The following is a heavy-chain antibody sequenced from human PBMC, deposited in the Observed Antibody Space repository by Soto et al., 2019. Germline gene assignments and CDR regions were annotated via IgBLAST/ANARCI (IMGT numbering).Heavy chain of an antibody. V-gene: IGHV4-34*01. J-gene: IGHJ4*02. CDR1: GGSFSGYY. CDR3: ARGRGGYCSGGSCYSISSGKMYYFDY. D-gene: IGHD2-15*01. CDR2: INHSGST. Sequence: PSETLSLTCAVYGGSFSGYYWSWIRQPPGKGLEWIGEINHSGSTNYNPSLKSRVTISVDTSKNQFSLKLSSVTAADTAVYYCARGRGGYCSGGSCYSISSGKMYYFDYWGQGTRVTVSS.